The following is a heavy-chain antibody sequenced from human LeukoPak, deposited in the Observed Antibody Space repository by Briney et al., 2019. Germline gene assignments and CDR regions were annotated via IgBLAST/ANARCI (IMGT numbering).Heavy chain of an antibody. CDR2: IKQDGSEK. Sequence: GGSLRLSCAASGFTFSSYWMSWVRQAPGKGLEWVANIKQDGSEKYYVDSVKGRFTISRDNSKNTLYLQMNTLRADDTAVYYCAKDHGSSDWYYFDYWGQGTLVTVSS. V-gene: IGHV3-7*01. CDR1: GFTFSSYW. D-gene: IGHD6-13*01. J-gene: IGHJ4*02. CDR3: AKDHGSSDWYYFDY.